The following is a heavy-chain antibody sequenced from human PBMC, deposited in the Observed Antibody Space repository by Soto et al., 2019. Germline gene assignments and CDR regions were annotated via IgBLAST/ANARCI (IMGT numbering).Heavy chain of an antibody. CDR2: IYHSGST. CDR3: ARDLGVGYDFWSGYYDY. D-gene: IGHD3-3*01. CDR1: GYSISSGYY. J-gene: IGHJ4*02. V-gene: IGHV4-38-2*02. Sequence: SETLSLTCAVSGYSISSGYYWGWIRQPPGKGLEWIGSIYHSGSTYYNPSLKSRVTISVDTSKNQFSLKLSSVTAADTAVYYCARDLGVGYDFWSGYYDYWGQGTLVTVSS.